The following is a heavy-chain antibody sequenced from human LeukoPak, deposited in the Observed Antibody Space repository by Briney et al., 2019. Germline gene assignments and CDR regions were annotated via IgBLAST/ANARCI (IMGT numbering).Heavy chain of an antibody. J-gene: IGHJ6*02. Sequence: GGSLRLSCAASGFTFDDYAMHWVRQAPGKGLEWVSGISWNSGSIGYADSVKGRFTISRDNAKNSLYLQMNSLRAEDTAVYYCARALYYYDSSGYFFTAPSEYYYGMDVWGQGTTVTVSS. CDR1: GFTFDDYA. V-gene: IGHV3-9*01. CDR3: ARALYYYDSSGYFFTAPSEYYYGMDV. D-gene: IGHD3-22*01. CDR2: ISWNSGSI.